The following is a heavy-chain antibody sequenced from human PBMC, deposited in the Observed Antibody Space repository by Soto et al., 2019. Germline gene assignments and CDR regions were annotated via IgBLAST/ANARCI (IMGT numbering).Heavy chain of an antibody. CDR3: ANTGSSSYYYYYMDV. Sequence: GGSLRLSCAASGFTFSSYGMHWVRQAPGKGLEWVAVIWYDGSNKNYADSVKGRFTISRDNSKNTLYLQMNSLRAEDTAVYYFANTGSSSYYYYYMDVWGKGTTVTVSS. CDR2: IWYDGSNK. J-gene: IGHJ6*03. CDR1: GFTFSSYG. V-gene: IGHV3-33*06. D-gene: IGHD6-6*01.